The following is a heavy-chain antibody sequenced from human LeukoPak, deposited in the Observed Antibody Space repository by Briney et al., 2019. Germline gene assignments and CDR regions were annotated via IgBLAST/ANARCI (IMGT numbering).Heavy chain of an antibody. CDR2: ISSSGSTI. V-gene: IGHV3-48*03. CDR3: AKDNGGHFDY. D-gene: IGHD4-23*01. Sequence: GGSLRLSCAASGFTFSYYEMNWVRQAPGKGLEWVSYISSSGSTINYADSVKGRFTISRDNAKNSLYLQMNSLRAEDMALYYCAKDNGGHFDYWGQGTLVTVSS. CDR1: GFTFSYYE. J-gene: IGHJ4*02.